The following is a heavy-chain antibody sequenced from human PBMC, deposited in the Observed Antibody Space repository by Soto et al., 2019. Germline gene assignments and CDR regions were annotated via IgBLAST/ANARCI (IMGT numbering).Heavy chain of an antibody. CDR2: INAANGDT. Sequence: ASVKVSCKASGYTFTSYGIHWVRQAPGQRREWMGWINAANGDTKYSPKFQGRVTITRDTSASTAYMELSSPRSEDTAVYYCVRRHVSATGIDWFDPWGQGTLVNVSS. V-gene: IGHV1-3*01. D-gene: IGHD6-13*01. CDR1: GYTFTSYG. CDR3: VRRHVSATGIDWFDP. J-gene: IGHJ5*02.